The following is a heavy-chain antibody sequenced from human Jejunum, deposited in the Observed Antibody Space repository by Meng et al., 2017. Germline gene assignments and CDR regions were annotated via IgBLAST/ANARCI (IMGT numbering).Heavy chain of an antibody. D-gene: IGHD5-12*01. CDR1: GDPIRSPNW. CDR3: ARGVGDIRVGFDY. J-gene: IGHJ4*02. CDR2: IHHSGRT. V-gene: IGHV4-4*02. Sequence: QVHLTYPGPGLVKPSGPLAPTCEVSGDPIRSPNWWDWLRQPPGKGLEWIGEIHHSGRTNFISSLKSRVSISVDESKNQFSLTLKSVTAADTAVYYCARGVGDIRVGFDYWGQGILVTVSS.